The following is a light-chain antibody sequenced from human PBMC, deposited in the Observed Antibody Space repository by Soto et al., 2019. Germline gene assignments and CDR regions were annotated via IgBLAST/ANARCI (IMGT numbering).Light chain of an antibody. CDR3: SSYAGSNNLGV. V-gene: IGLV2-8*01. CDR1: SSDVGGYSY. CDR2: EVT. Sequence: QSVLTQPPSASGSPGQSVTISCTGTSSDVGGYSYVSWYQQHPGKAPKLMIYEVTKRPSGVPDRFSGSKSGNTASLTVSGLQADDEADYYCSSYAGSNNLGVFGTGTKLTVL. J-gene: IGLJ1*01.